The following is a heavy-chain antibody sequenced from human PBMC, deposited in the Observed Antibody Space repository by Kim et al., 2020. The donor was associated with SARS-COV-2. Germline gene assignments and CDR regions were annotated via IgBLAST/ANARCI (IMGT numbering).Heavy chain of an antibody. CDR3: ASYDFWSGYYFDY. V-gene: IGHV4-31*02. Sequence: YNPSLKSRVTISVNTSKNQFSLKLSSVTAADTAVYYCASYDFWSGYYFDYWGQGTLVTVSS. D-gene: IGHD3-3*01. J-gene: IGHJ4*02.